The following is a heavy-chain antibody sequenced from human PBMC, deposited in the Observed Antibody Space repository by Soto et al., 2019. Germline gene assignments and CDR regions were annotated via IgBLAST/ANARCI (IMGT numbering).Heavy chain of an antibody. Sequence: GASVKVSCKASGYTFTGYFMHSVRQAPGQGLEWIGWINPNSGGTNYAQKFQGWVTMTRDTSISTAYIELSRLRSDDTAVYYCARGQDIVVVVAESIQPNWFDPWGQGTLVTVSS. J-gene: IGHJ5*02. D-gene: IGHD2-15*01. CDR2: INPNSGGT. CDR3: ARGQDIVVVVAESIQPNWFDP. V-gene: IGHV1-2*04. CDR1: GYTFTGYF.